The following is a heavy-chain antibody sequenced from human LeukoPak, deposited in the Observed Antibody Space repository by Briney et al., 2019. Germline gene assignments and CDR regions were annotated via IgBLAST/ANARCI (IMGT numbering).Heavy chain of an antibody. J-gene: IGHJ3*02. CDR2: IAGDESQK. D-gene: IGHD1-1*01. Sequence: PGGSLRLSCVASGFSFTSSWMTWVRQAPGKGLEWVANIAGDESQKRYMDSVKGRFTISRDNAKNSLYLQLNSLRAEDTAIYYCVRDLSPVLDRNVWYDALDIWGQGTMVTVSS. CDR3: VRDLSPVLDRNVWYDALDI. V-gene: IGHV3-7*01. CDR1: GFSFTSSW.